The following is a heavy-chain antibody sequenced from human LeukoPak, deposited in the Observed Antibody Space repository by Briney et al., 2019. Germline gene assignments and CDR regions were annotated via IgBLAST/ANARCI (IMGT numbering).Heavy chain of an antibody. V-gene: IGHV3-23*01. CDR2: ISGSGIST. D-gene: IGHD3-22*01. J-gene: IGHJ4*02. Sequence: GGSLRLSCAASRFTFSNYAMIWVRQAPGKGLEWVSAISGSGISTYYTDSVKGRFTISRDNSKNTLFLQMNGLRAEDTAVYYCAKGPTYYYDTSGYYIDYWGQGTLVTVSS. CDR3: AKGPTYYYDTSGYYIDY. CDR1: RFTFSNYA.